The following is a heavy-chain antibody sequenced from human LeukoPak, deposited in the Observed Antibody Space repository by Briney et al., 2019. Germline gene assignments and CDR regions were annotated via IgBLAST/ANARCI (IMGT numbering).Heavy chain of an antibody. CDR2: IYSDNT. CDR3: ARTGGVGDGFDF. J-gene: IGHJ3*01. D-gene: IGHD2-8*01. V-gene: IGHV3-53*01. CDR1: GFTVSSNS. Sequence: PGGSLRLSCTVSGFTVSSNSMSWVRQAPGKGLEWVSFIYSDNTHYSDSVKGRFTISRDNSKNTLYLQMNSLRAEDTAVYYCARTGGVGDGFDFWGQGTMVTVSS.